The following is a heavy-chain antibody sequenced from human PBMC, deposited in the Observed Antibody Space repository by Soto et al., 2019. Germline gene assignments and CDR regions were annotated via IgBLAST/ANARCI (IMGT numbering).Heavy chain of an antibody. J-gene: IGHJ4*02. CDR2: IYPGDSDT. CDR1: GYSVTSYW. D-gene: IGHD5-12*01. Sequence: GESLKISCNGSGYSVTSYWIGWVRQMPGKGLEWMGIIYPGDSDTRYSPSLQGQVTISADKSISTAYLQWSSLKASDTAMYYCARQGDGYNSGDFYYFDYWGQGTLVTVSS. V-gene: IGHV5-51*01. CDR3: ARQGDGYNSGDFYYFDY.